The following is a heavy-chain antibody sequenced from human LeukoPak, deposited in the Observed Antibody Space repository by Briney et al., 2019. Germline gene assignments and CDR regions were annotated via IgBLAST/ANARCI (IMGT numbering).Heavy chain of an antibody. J-gene: IGHJ4*02. Sequence: ASVKVSCKASGYTFTSYAMHWVRQAPGQRLEWMGWINAGNGNTKYSQKFQGRVTVTRDTSASTACMELRSLISEDTAVYYCARALGIVYSRPFDYWGQGTLVTVSS. CDR3: ARALGIVYSRPFDY. CDR2: INAGNGNT. CDR1: GYTFTSYA. V-gene: IGHV1-3*01. D-gene: IGHD3-22*01.